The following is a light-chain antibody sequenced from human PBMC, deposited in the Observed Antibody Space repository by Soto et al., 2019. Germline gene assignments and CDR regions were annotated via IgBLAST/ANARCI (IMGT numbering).Light chain of an antibody. CDR3: QQYNSYSPT. CDR1: QSISMW. CDR2: KAS. J-gene: IGKJ1*01. V-gene: IGKV1-5*03. Sequence: DIQMTQSPSTLSASVGDRVTITCRASQSISMWLAWYQQKPGKAPKVLIYKASSLESGVPSRFSGSGSGTEFSLTISSLQPDDFATYYCQQYNSYSPTLGQGTKVDI.